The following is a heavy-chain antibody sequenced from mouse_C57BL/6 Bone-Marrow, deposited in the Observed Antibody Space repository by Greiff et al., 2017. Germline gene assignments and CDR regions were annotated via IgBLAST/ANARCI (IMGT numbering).Heavy chain of an antibody. J-gene: IGHJ2*01. CDR1: GFNIKDDY. CDR2: IDPEIGDT. CDR3: SSFDGNYFDF. D-gene: IGHD2-3*01. Sequence: VQLQQSGAELVRPGASVKLSCTASGFNIKDDYIHWVKQRPEQGLEWIGWIDPEIGDTEYASKFQGKATITSDTSSNTAYLQFSSLKSEATAVYYCSSFDGNYFDFWGQGTPLTVAS. V-gene: IGHV14-4*01.